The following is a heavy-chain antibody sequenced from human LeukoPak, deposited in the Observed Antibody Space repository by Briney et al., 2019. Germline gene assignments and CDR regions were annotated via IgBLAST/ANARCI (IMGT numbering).Heavy chain of an antibody. CDR1: GGSISSSSYY. Sequence: SETLSLTCTVSGGSISSSSYYWDWIRQPPGKGLEWIGSIYYSGSTYYNPSLKSRVTISVDTSKNQFSLKLSSVTAADTAVYYCARAFSSSWARSVPQFDYWGQGTLVTVSS. J-gene: IGHJ4*02. D-gene: IGHD6-13*01. CDR2: IYYSGST. CDR3: ARAFSSSWARSVPQFDY. V-gene: IGHV4-39*07.